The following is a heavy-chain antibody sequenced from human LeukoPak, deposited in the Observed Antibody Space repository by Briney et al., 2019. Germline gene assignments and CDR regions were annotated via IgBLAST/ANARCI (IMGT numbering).Heavy chain of an antibody. CDR3: ARGRLQYYYGSGSYYKYPVGA. D-gene: IGHD3-10*01. J-gene: IGHJ4*02. Sequence: SETLSLTCAVYGGSFSGYYWSWIRQPPGKGLEWIGEINHSGSTNCSPSLKSRVTISVDTSKNQFSLKLSSVTAADTAVYYCARGRLQYYYGSGSYYKYPVGAWGQGTLVTVSS. V-gene: IGHV4-34*01. CDR2: INHSGST. CDR1: GGSFSGYY.